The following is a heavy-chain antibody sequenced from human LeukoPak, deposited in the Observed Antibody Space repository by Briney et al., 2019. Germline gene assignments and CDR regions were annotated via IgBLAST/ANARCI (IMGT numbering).Heavy chain of an antibody. CDR3: AGERSYYDSSGLAKNAFDI. D-gene: IGHD3-22*01. V-gene: IGHV1-18*01. CDR1: GYTFTSYG. J-gene: IGHJ3*02. Sequence: ASVKVSCKASGYTFTSYGISWVRQAPGQGLEWMGWISAYNGNTNYAQKLQGRVTMTTDTSTSTAYMELRSLRSDDTAVYYCAGERSYYDSSGLAKNAFDIWGQGTMVTVSS. CDR2: ISAYNGNT.